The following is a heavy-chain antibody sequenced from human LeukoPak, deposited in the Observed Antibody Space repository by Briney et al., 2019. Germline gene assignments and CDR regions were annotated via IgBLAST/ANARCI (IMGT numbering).Heavy chain of an antibody. CDR3: AGAEPVLLWFGESPGWFDP. V-gene: IGHV3-21*01. Sequence: PGGSLRLSCAASGFTFSTYSMNWLRQAPGKGLEWVSSISSSGSYIYYADSVKGRFTISRDNAKNSLYLQMNSLRAEDTAVYYCAGAEPVLLWFGESPGWFDPWGQGTLVTVSS. D-gene: IGHD3-10*01. J-gene: IGHJ5*02. CDR1: GFTFSTYS. CDR2: ISSSGSYI.